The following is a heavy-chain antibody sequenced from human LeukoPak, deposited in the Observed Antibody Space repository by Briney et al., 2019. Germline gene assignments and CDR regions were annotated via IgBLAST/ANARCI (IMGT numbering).Heavy chain of an antibody. V-gene: IGHV3-11*06. Sequence: GGSLRLSCAASGFTFSDYYMSWIRQAPGKGLEWVSYISGSSSYTNYADSVKGRFTTSRDNAKNSLYLQMNSLRVEDTAVYYCARVATMVRVPLDALDIWGQGTMVSVSS. CDR1: GFTFSDYY. D-gene: IGHD3-10*01. CDR3: ARVATMVRVPLDALDI. CDR2: ISGSSSYT. J-gene: IGHJ3*02.